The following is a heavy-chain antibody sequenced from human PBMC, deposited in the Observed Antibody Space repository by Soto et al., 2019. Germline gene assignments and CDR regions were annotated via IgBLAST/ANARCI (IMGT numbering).Heavy chain of an antibody. CDR1: GFSISSYY. J-gene: IGHJ4*02. Sequence: SETLSLTCTFSGFSISSYYWSWIRQPPGKGLEWIGYIYYSGSTNYNPSLKSRVTISVDTSKNQFSLKLSSVTAADTAVYYCARAPSSPFYYVFWGGYPLPFIFDYWGQGTLVTV. D-gene: IGHD3-3*01. CDR2: IYYSGST. CDR3: ARAPSSPFYYVFWGGYPLPFIFDY. V-gene: IGHV4-59*01.